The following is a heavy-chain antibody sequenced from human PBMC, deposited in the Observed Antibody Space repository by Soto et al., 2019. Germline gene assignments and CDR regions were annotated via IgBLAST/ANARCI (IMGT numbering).Heavy chain of an antibody. CDR1: GFTFDHYG. Sequence: EVQLVETGGGVVRPGGSLRLSCAASGFTFDHYGMTWVRQAPGRSLEWVAGVNWNSVTTGYGDAVKGRFTAHRDNAKNSLYLEMSSLRIDDTAIYYCARGLDAFDLWGQGTWVTVS. J-gene: IGHJ3*01. CDR3: ARGLDAFDL. CDR2: VNWNSVTT. V-gene: IGHV3-20*04.